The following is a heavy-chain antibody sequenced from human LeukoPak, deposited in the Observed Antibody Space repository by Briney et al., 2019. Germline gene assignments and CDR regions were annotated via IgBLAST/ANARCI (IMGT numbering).Heavy chain of an antibody. J-gene: IGHJ3*02. Sequence: ASVKVSCKASGYTFTSYGISWVRQAPGQGLEWMGWISAYNGNTNYAQKLQGRVTMTTDTSTSTAYMELRSLRSDDTAVYYCAIDQGGYYYDSSGRPVGDAFDIWGQGTMVTVSS. CDR3: AIDQGGYYYDSSGRPVGDAFDI. CDR2: ISAYNGNT. CDR1: GYTFTSYG. D-gene: IGHD3-22*01. V-gene: IGHV1-18*01.